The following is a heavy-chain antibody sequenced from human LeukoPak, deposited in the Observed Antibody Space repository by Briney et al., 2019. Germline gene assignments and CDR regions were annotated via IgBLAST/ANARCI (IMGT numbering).Heavy chain of an antibody. CDR3: ARTGSTVTMLYPFDH. V-gene: IGHV4-59*01. J-gene: IGHJ4*02. CDR1: GVSIRSYY. D-gene: IGHD4-17*01. CDR2: IYYSGST. Sequence: SETLSLTFTVSGVSIRSYYWSWIRQPPGKGLDWIGYIYYSGSTNYNPSLKSRVSISVDTSKNQFSLKLSSVTAADTAVYYCARTGSTVTMLYPFDHWGQGTLVTVSS.